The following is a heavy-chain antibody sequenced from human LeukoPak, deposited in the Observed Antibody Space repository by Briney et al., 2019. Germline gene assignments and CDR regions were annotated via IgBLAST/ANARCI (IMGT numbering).Heavy chain of an antibody. CDR3: ARTSARGAQFDY. D-gene: IGHD3-10*01. CDR2: IYASGST. J-gene: IGHJ4*02. Sequence: SETLSLTCTVSGGSISNYYWSWIRQPAGMGLEWIGRIYASGSTNYNPSLKSRVTMSVDTSNNQFSLNLSSVTAADTAVYYCARTSARGAQFDYWGQGTLVTDSS. V-gene: IGHV4-4*07. CDR1: GGSISNYY.